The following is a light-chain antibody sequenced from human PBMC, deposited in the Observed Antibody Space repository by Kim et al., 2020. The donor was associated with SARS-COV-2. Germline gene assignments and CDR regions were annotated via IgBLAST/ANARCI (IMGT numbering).Light chain of an antibody. CDR1: QSVSNN. Sequence: VSPGERATLSCRASQSVSNNLGWYQQKRGQAPRLLIYGASTRATGIPARFSGNGSGTEFTLTISSLQSEDFAVYYCQQYNNWPLTFGQGTKVDIK. CDR3: QQYNNWPLT. J-gene: IGKJ1*01. V-gene: IGKV3-15*01. CDR2: GAS.